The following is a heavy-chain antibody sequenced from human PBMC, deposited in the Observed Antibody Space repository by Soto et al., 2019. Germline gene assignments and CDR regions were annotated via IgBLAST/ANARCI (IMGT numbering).Heavy chain of an antibody. CDR1: GYTLTELS. J-gene: IGHJ6*02. CDR3: ATLRVVSRPYYYYYGMDV. CDR2: FDPEDGET. D-gene: IGHD2-15*01. Sequence: ASVKVSCKVSGYTLTELSMHWVLQAPGKGLEWMGGFDPEDGETIYAQKFQGRVTMTEDTSTDTAYMELSSLRSEDTAVYYCATLRVVSRPYYYYYGMDVWGQGTTVTVSS. V-gene: IGHV1-24*01.